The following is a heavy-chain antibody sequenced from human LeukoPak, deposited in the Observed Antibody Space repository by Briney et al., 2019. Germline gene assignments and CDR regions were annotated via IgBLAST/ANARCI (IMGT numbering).Heavy chain of an antibody. CDR3: AINPPSTMTPPTGDS. J-gene: IGHJ4*02. D-gene: IGHD5/OR15-5a*01. V-gene: IGHV4-4*02. Sequence: GSLRLSCAASGFTFSSYWMSWVRQAPGKGLEWIGEISHSGSTNYNPSPKGRVTISLDKSRNQLSLKLSSVTAADTALYYCAINPPSTMTPPTGDSWGQGTLVTVSS. CDR1: GFTFSSYW. CDR2: ISHSGST.